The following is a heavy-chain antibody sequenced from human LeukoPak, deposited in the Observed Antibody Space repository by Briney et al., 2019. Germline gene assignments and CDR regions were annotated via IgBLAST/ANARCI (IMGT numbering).Heavy chain of an antibody. CDR1: GFTFSSYS. Sequence: GGSLRLSCAASGFTFSSYSMNWVRQAPGKGLEWVSSISSSSSYIYYADSVKGRLTISRDNAKNSLYLQMNSLRAEDTAVYYCARDLVGATTRRFDYWGQGTLVTVSS. V-gene: IGHV3-21*01. D-gene: IGHD1-26*01. CDR2: ISSSSSYI. J-gene: IGHJ4*02. CDR3: ARDLVGATTRRFDY.